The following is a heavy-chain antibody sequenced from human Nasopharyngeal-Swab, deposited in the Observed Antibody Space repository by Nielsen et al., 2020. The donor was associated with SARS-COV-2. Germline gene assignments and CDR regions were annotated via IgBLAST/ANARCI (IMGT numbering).Heavy chain of an antibody. CDR2: ISWNSGSI. Sequence: GGSLRLCCAASGFTFDDYAMHWVRQAPGKGLEWVSGISWNSGSIGYADSVKGRFTISRDNAKNSLYLQMNSLRAEDTALYYCAKIPNYYDSSGYWGQGTLVTVSS. D-gene: IGHD3-22*01. CDR3: AKIPNYYDSSGY. J-gene: IGHJ4*02. V-gene: IGHV3-9*01. CDR1: GFTFDDYA.